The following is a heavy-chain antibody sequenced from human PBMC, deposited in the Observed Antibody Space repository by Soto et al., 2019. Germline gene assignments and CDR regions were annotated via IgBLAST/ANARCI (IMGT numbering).Heavy chain of an antibody. Sequence: SETLSLTCTVSGGSISSYYWSWIRQPPGKGLEWIGYIYYSGSTNYNPSLKSRVAISVDTSKNQFSLKLSSVTAADTAVYYCARHLPGISPPSYWGQGTLVTVSS. J-gene: IGHJ4*02. CDR2: IYYSGST. D-gene: IGHD1-1*01. CDR1: GGSISSYY. V-gene: IGHV4-59*08. CDR3: ARHLPGISPPSY.